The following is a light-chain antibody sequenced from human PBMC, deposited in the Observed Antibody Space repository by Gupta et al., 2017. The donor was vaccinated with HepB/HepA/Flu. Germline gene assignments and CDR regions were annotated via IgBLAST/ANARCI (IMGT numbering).Light chain of an antibody. CDR1: QGISSY. V-gene: IGKV1-39*01. J-gene: IGKJ1*01. Sequence: DIQMTQSPSSLSASVGDRVTITCRASQGISSYLNWYQQKPGKAPKLLIYDASSLQRGVPSRFSGSGSGTDFTLTISRLQPEDFATYYCQQSSSTPLTFGQGTKLEIK. CDR3: QQSSSTPLT. CDR2: DAS.